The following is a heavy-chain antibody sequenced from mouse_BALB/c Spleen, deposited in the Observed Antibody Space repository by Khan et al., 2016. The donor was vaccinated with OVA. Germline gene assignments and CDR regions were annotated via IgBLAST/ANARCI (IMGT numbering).Heavy chain of an antibody. J-gene: IGHJ2*01. CDR1: GYTFTNYG. V-gene: IGHV9-3-1*01. Sequence: QIQLVQSGPELKKPGETVKISCKASGYTFTNYGMNWLKQAPGKGLKWMGWINTYTGEPAYSDDFKGRFAFSLETSARTAYLQINSLKNEDTATYFCARYRHDDYFDYWGQGTTLTVSS. CDR2: INTYTGEP. CDR3: ARYRHDDYFDY. D-gene: IGHD2-14*01.